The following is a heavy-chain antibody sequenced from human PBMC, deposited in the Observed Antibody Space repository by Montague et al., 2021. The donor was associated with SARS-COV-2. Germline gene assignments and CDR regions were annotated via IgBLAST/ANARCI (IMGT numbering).Heavy chain of an antibody. CDR1: GFSLSTSGVG. Sequence: PALVKPTQTLTLTCTFSGFSLSTSGVGVGWIRQPPGKALEWLALIYWDDDKRYSPSLKSRLTITKDTSKNQVVLTMTNMDPVDTATYYCAHKSAGLNPYYFDYWGQGTLVTVSS. J-gene: IGHJ4*02. CDR3: AHKSAGLNPYYFDY. D-gene: IGHD6-13*01. CDR2: IYWDDDK. V-gene: IGHV2-5*02.